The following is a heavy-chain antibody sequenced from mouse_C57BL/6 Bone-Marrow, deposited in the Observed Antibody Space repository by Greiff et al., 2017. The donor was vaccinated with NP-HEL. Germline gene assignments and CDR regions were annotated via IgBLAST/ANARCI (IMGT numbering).Heavy chain of an antibody. J-gene: IGHJ3*01. CDR3: ARHGDYGTPFAY. V-gene: IGHV5-12*01. Sequence: DVMLVESGGGLVQPGGSLKLSCAASGFTFSDYYMYWVRQTPEKKLEWVAYISNGGGSTYYPDTVKGRFTLSRDNAKNTLYLQMSRLKSEDTAMYYCARHGDYGTPFAYWGQGTLVTVSA. CDR2: ISNGGGST. CDR1: GFTFSDYY. D-gene: IGHD1-1*01.